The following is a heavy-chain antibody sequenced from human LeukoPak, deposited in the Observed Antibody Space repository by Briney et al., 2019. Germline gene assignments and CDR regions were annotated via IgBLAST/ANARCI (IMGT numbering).Heavy chain of an antibody. CDR1: GGSISSSSYY. CDR3: ASFAGIAVAGGHWYFDL. Sequence: SETLSLTCTVSGGSISSSSYYWGWIRQPPGKGLEWIGSIYYSGSTYYKSSLKSRVTISVDTSKNQFSLKLSSVTAADTAVYYCASFAGIAVAGGHWYFDLWGRGTLVTVSS. V-gene: IGHV4-39*07. CDR2: IYYSGST. J-gene: IGHJ2*01. D-gene: IGHD6-19*01.